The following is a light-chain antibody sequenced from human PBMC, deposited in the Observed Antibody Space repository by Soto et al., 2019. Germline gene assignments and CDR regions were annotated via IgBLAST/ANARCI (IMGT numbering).Light chain of an antibody. CDR1: QSISSE. CDR3: QQYYSYSWT. CDR2: NAS. Sequence: TQSPSSLSPSVCDRVTITSRASQSISSELSWYQQKPGKAPKFLIYNASSLQSGVPSRFSGSGSGTEFTLTISSLQPEDFATYYCQQYYSYSWTFGQGTKVDIK. J-gene: IGKJ1*01. V-gene: IGKV1-6*02.